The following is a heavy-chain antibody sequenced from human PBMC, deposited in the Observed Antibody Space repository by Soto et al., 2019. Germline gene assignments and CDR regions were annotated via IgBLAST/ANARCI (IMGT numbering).Heavy chain of an antibody. Sequence: ASVKVSCKASGYTFTGYYMHWVRQAPGQGLEWMGWINPNSGGTNYAQKFQGRVTMTRDTSISTAYMELSRLRSDDTAVYYCARGRYSSGWYSPYFQHWGQGTLVTVSS. CDR3: ARGRYSSGWYSPYFQH. D-gene: IGHD6-19*01. CDR2: INPNSGGT. CDR1: GYTFTGYY. J-gene: IGHJ1*01. V-gene: IGHV1-2*02.